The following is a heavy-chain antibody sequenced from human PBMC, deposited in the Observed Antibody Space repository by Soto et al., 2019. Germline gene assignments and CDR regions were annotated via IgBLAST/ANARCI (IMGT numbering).Heavy chain of an antibody. CDR3: ELRKAGSYFDY. CDR1: GFTFSSYA. CDR2: IGASGAGT. Sequence: PGGSLRLSCAASGFTFSSYAMSWVRQAPGKGLEWVSGIGASGAGTYYADSVKGRFTISRDNYKNTLHLQMNSLRAEDTAVYYCELRKAGSYFDYWGQGTRVTVSS. V-gene: IGHV3-23*01. J-gene: IGHJ4*02. D-gene: IGHD1-26*01.